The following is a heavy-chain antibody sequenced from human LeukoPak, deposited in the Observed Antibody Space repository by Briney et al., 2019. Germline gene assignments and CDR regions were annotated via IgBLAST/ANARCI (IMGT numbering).Heavy chain of an antibody. J-gene: IGHJ4*02. CDR2: INPNSGGT. V-gene: IGHV1-2*02. CDR3: ARGAAVAGTMDY. Sequence: ASVKVSCKASGYTFTGYYMHWVRQAPGQGLEWMGWINPNSGGTNYAQKFQGRVTTTRDTSISTAYMELSRLRSDDTAVYYCARGAAVAGTMDYWGQGTLVTVSS. D-gene: IGHD6-19*01. CDR1: GYTFTGYY.